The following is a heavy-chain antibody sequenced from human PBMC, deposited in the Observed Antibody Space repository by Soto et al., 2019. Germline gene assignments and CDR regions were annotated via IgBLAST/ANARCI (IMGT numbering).Heavy chain of an antibody. V-gene: IGHV4-59*12. CDR1: GCSISSYY. Sequence: SETLSLTCTVSGCSISSYYWSWIRQPPGKGLEWIGYIYYSGSTYYNPSLKSRVTISVDTSKNQFSLKLSSVTAADTAVYYCARSPKPVYDILTGYYIPSYFDYWGQGTLVTVSS. J-gene: IGHJ4*02. CDR2: IYYSGST. D-gene: IGHD3-9*01. CDR3: ARSPKPVYDILTGYYIPSYFDY.